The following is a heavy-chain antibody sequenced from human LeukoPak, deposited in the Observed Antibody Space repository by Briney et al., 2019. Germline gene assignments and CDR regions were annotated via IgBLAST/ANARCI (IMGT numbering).Heavy chain of an antibody. Sequence: GGSLRLSCAASGFTFSHFGMHWVRQAPGKGLEWVAVIWHDGSNKYYGESVKDRFTISRDNSENTLYLQMNSLTVDDTAVYFCAKERQTGDYFTSDYWGQGTLVTVSS. V-gene: IGHV3-33*06. J-gene: IGHJ4*02. CDR1: GFTFSHFG. D-gene: IGHD4-17*01. CDR2: IWHDGSNK. CDR3: AKERQTGDYFTSDY.